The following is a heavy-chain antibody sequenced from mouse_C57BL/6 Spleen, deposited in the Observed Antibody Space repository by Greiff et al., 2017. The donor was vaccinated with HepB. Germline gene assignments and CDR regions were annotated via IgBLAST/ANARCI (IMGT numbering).Heavy chain of an antibody. CDR3: ARWNGYHPYYAMDD. CDR1: GYNFTSYW. Sequence: QVQLQQPGAELVRPGTSVKLSCKASGYNFTSYWMHWVKQMPGQGLEWIGMIDPSDSYTNDNPKFKGKATLTVETYSSTDYMQRSSLTSEDSAVYYCARWNGYHPYYAMDDWGQGTSVTVSS. CDR2: IDPSDSYT. J-gene: IGHJ4*01. V-gene: IGHV1-59*01. D-gene: IGHD2-2*01.